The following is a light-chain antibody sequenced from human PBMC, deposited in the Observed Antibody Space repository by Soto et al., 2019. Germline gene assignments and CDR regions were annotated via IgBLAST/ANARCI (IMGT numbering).Light chain of an antibody. V-gene: IGLV2-8*01. J-gene: IGLJ2*01. CDR1: SSDVGGHNF. CDR2: EVT. CDR3: SAYAGNNNPVI. Sequence: QSVLPPPPPASGSPGQSVTISCTGTSSDVGGHNFVSWYQQHPGKAPKFLIYEVTKRPSGVPDRFSGSKSGITASLTVSGLQADDEAYYYCSAYAGNNNPVIFGGGTKLTVL.